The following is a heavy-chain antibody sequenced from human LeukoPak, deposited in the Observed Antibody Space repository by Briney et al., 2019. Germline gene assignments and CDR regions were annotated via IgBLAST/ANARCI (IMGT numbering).Heavy chain of an antibody. Sequence: PGGSLRLSCAASGFTFVTFAMGWVRQAPGKGLEWVSTISGSGGGTYYVDSVKGRFTISRDNSKNTLYLKMNSLRAEDTAVYYCANHKGAGSRYSYSMDVWGKGATVTVSS. V-gene: IGHV3-23*01. D-gene: IGHD6-13*01. CDR3: ANHKGAGSRYSYSMDV. J-gene: IGHJ6*03. CDR2: ISGSGGGT. CDR1: GFTFVTFA.